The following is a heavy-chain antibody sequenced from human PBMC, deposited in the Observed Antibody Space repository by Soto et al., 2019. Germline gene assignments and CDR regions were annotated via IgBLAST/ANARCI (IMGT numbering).Heavy chain of an antibody. CDR2: TYYSGST. D-gene: IGHD3-3*01. J-gene: IGHJ1*01. Sequence: TSETLSLTCTVSGGSISTISSYWIWIRQPPWTGLEWIGYTYYSGSTNYNPSLKSRVTISVDTSKNQFSLKLSSVTAADTAVYYCARAFYYHLSSGYNDFQNWGQGTLVTLPS. CDR1: GGSISTISSY. CDR3: ARAFYYHLSSGYNDFQN. V-gene: IGHV4-61*01.